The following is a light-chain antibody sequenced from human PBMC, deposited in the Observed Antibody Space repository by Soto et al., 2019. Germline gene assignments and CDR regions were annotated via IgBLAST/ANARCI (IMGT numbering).Light chain of an antibody. CDR3: QQYNKWPT. V-gene: IGKV3-15*01. J-gene: IGKJ1*01. CDR1: QSVSSN. CDR2: XGQ. Sequence: EIVMTQSPATLSVSPGERATLSCRASQSVSSNLAWYQQAPXXDSXXIXSXGQTWATGIHVRFSGSGSGTEFTLTISSLQSEDFAVYYCQQYNKWPTFGQGTKEDIK.